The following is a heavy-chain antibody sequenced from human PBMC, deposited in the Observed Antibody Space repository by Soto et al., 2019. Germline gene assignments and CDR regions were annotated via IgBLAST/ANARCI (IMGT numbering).Heavy chain of an antibody. D-gene: IGHD2-2*01. CDR3: ASDTLPRAN. J-gene: IGHJ4*02. CDR1: ACTFTACY. CDR2: INPDSGAT. Sequence: AAVKVSCKASACTFTACYMQWLGQPPGRGLEWMGWINPDSGATAYAQKFQGRVTLTRDTSANTAYMELHSLGSDDTAMYYCASDTLPRANWGQGTPAPV. V-gene: IGHV1-2*02.